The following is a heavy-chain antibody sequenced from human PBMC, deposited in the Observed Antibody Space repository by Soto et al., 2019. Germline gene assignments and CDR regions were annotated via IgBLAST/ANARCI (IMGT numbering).Heavy chain of an antibody. CDR1: GFTVSYNY. Sequence: PGGSLRLSCAVSGFTVSYNYMNWVRQAPGKGLEWISYIRSSTTVSYADSVKGRFTISRDNAKNSLFLQMNSLRDEDTAVYYCARDLSWAFAHWGQGALVTVSS. CDR2: IRSSTTV. J-gene: IGHJ4*02. V-gene: IGHV3-48*02. D-gene: IGHD6-13*01. CDR3: ARDLSWAFAH.